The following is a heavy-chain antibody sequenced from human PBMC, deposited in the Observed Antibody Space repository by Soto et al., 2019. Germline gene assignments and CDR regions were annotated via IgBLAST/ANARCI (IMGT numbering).Heavy chain of an antibody. CDR3: AGLYGNNFHFDY. V-gene: IGHV4-30-4*01. D-gene: IGHD1-20*01. Sequence: PSETLSLTCIVSGGSISSGDYYWSWIRQPPGKGLEWIGYIYYSGSTYYYPSLKSRVTISVDTSKNQFSLKLSSVTAADTAVYYCAGLYGNNFHFDYWGQGTLVTVSS. J-gene: IGHJ4*02. CDR2: IYYSGST. CDR1: GGSISSGDYY.